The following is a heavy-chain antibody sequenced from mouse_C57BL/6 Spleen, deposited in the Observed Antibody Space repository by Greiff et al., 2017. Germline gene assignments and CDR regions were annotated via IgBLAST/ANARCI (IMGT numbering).Heavy chain of an antibody. CDR3: TKEVYYGYGFDY. J-gene: IGHJ2*01. CDR1: GYAFTGYE. CDR2: IDPETGGT. Sequence: QVQLKQSGAELVRPGASVTLSCKASGYAFTGYEMHWVKQTPVHGLEWIGAIDPETGGTAYNQKFKGKATLTADKSSSTAYMELRSLPSEDSAGYYCTKEVYYGYGFDYWGQGTTLTVSS. D-gene: IGHD2-2*01. V-gene: IGHV1-15*01.